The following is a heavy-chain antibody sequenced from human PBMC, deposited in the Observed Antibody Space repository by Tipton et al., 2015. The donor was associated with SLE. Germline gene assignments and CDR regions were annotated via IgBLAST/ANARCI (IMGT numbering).Heavy chain of an antibody. J-gene: IGHJ4*02. V-gene: IGHV1-2*02. D-gene: IGHD7-27*01. Sequence: QLVQSGAEVKKPGASVKVSCKASGYTFTGYYMHWVRQAPGQGLEWMGWINPNSGATHHAQKFQGRVTMARDTSISTAYMELSRLRSDDTAVYYCARGANWGSRDFQYWGQGTLVTVSS. CDR2: INPNSGAT. CDR1: GYTFTGYY. CDR3: ARGANWGSRDFQY.